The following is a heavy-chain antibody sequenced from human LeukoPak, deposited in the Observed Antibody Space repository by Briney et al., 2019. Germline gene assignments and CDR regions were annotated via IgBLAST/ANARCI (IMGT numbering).Heavy chain of an antibody. Sequence: PGGSLRLSCAASGITGYSMHWVRQAPGKGLEWVSYISSSGSTIYYADSVKGRFTISRDNAKNSLYLQMNSLRAEDTAVYYCAELGITMIGGVWGKGTTVTISS. CDR1: GITGYS. J-gene: IGHJ6*04. V-gene: IGHV3-48*04. D-gene: IGHD3-10*02. CDR2: ISSSGSTI. CDR3: AELGITMIGGV.